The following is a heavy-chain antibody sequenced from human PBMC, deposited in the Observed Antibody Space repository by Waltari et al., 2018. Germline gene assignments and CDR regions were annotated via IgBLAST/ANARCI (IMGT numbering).Heavy chain of an antibody. J-gene: IGHJ3*02. V-gene: IGHV4-34*01. CDR2: INHRGST. CDR3: ARGYGDIVATCAFDI. D-gene: IGHD5-12*01. Sequence: QVQLQQWGAGLLKPSETLSLPCAVFGGSFSGYYWSWSRQPPGKGLEWIGEINHRGSTNYNPSLKSRVTISVDTSKNQFSLKLSSVTAADTAVYYCARGYGDIVATCAFDIWGQGTMVTVSS. CDR1: GGSFSGYY.